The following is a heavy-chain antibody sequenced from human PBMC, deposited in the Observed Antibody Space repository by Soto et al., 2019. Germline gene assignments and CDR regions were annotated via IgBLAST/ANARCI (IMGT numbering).Heavy chain of an antibody. CDR2: INHSGST. D-gene: IGHD6-25*01. CDR1: GGSFSGYY. Sequence: LSLTCAVYGGSFSGYYWSWILQLPGKGLEWIGEINHSGSTNYNPSLKSRVTISVDTAKNHVSLKLISVTAADTAVYYCATPCGYHFYCYGMDVWGQGTTVTVSS. CDR3: ATPCGYHFYCYGMDV. V-gene: IGHV4-34*01. J-gene: IGHJ6*02.